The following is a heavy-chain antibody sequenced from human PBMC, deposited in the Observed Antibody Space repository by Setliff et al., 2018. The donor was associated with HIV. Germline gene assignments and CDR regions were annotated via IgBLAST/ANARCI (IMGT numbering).Heavy chain of an antibody. D-gene: IGHD4-17*01. V-gene: IGHV4-38-2*01. CDR2: IYHSGST. J-gene: IGHJ4*02. CDR3: ARVRQVSDYGDYDYFFDY. CDR1: GYSTSSGYY. Sequence: SETLSLTCAVSGYSTSSGYYWGWIRQPPGKGLEWIGSIYHSGSTYYNPSLKSRVTISVDTSKNQFSLRLSSVTAADTAVYYCARVRQVSDYGDYDYFFDYWGQGTLVTVSS.